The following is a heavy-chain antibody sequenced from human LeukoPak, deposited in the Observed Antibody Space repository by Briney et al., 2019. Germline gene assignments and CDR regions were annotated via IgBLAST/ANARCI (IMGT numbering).Heavy chain of an antibody. CDR3: ARGGEMASAFDT. V-gene: IGHV4-34*01. D-gene: IGHD5-24*01. Sequence: PSETLSLTCAVYGGSFSGYYWSWIRQPPGRGLEWIGEINHSGSTNYNPSLKSRVTISVDTSKNQFSLKLSSVTAADTAVYYCARGGEMASAFDTWGQGTMVTVSS. CDR2: INHSGST. J-gene: IGHJ3*02. CDR1: GGSFSGYY.